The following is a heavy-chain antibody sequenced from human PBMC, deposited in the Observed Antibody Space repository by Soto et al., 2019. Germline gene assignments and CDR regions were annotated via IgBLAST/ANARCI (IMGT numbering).Heavy chain of an antibody. CDR2: INHSGST. J-gene: IGHJ4*02. Sequence: SETLSFTCAVYGGSFSGYYWSWIRQPPGKGLEWIGEINHSGSTNYNPSLKSRVTISVDTSKNQFSLKLSSVTAADTAVYYCARVYRTYGGYEVDYWGQGTLVTVSS. D-gene: IGHD5-12*01. CDR3: ARVYRTYGGYEVDY. CDR1: GGSFSGYY. V-gene: IGHV4-34*01.